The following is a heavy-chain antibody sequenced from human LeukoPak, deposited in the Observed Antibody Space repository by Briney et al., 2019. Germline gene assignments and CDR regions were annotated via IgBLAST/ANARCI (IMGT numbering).Heavy chain of an antibody. J-gene: IGHJ5*02. D-gene: IGHD4-23*01. CDR2: IIPIFGTA. Sequence: SVKVSCKASGGTFSSYAISWVRQDTGQGLEWMGGIIPIFGTANYAQKFQGRVTITADESTSTAYMELSSLRSEDTAVYYCARGEAYGGNSRDNWFDPWGQGTLVTVSS. V-gene: IGHV1-69*13. CDR1: GGTFSSYA. CDR3: ARGEAYGGNSRDNWFDP.